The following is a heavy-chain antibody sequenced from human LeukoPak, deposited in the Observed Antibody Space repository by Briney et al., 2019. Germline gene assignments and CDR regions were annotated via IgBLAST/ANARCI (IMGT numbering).Heavy chain of an antibody. Sequence: PAAPLKISYTASGYSFTNYWIGWVRQMPGKRLEWMGITYPGDSATRYSPSFHGHATTSADNTISTAFLQRSSLKASDAAMYPCARLIRWDKYDTSRFDYWGQGTLVTVSS. V-gene: IGHV5-51*01. CDR2: TYPGDSAT. D-gene: IGHD3-22*01. CDR3: ARLIRWDKYDTSRFDY. J-gene: IGHJ4*02. CDR1: GYSFTNYW.